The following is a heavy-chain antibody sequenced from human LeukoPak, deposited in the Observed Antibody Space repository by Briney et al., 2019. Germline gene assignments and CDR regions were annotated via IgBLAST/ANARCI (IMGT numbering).Heavy chain of an antibody. D-gene: IGHD2-15*01. CDR2: INWNGGST. CDR1: GFTFDDYG. V-gene: IGHV3-20*04. Sequence: PGGSLRLSCAASGFTFDDYGMSWVRQAPGKGLEWVSGINWNGGSTGYADSVKGRFTISRDNAKNSLYLQMNSLRAEDTALYYCARDMEAVGHCSGGSCVAFDIWGQGTMVTVSS. CDR3: ARDMEAVGHCSGGSCVAFDI. J-gene: IGHJ3*02.